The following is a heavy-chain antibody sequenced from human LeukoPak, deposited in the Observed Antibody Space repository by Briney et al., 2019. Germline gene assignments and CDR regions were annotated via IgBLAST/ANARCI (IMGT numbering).Heavy chain of an antibody. D-gene: IGHD1-26*01. V-gene: IGHV3-23*01. CDR2: ISGSGDNT. Sequence: GGSLRLSCAASGFTFSGFAMSWVRRTPGKGLEWVSGISGSGDNTLYADSVKGRFTISRKNSQNTLHLKMNSLSAEHTAIYSRAKMTGHPLPKYYLDVWGQGTTVTVSS. J-gene: IGHJ6*01. CDR1: GFTFSGFA. CDR3: AKMTGHPLPKYYLDV.